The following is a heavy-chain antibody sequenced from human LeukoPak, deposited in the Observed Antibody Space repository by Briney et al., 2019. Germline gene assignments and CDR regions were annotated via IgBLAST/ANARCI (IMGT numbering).Heavy chain of an antibody. CDR3: ARGPYCSGGSCYWGMDV. J-gene: IGHJ6*02. D-gene: IGHD2-15*01. CDR2: INHSGST. CDR1: GGSFSGYY. Sequence: SETLSLTCAVYGGSFSGYYWSWIRQPPGKGLEWIGEINHSGSTNYNPSLKSRVTISVDTSKNQFSLKLSSVTAADTAVYYCARGPYCSGGSCYWGMDVWGQGTTVPVSS. V-gene: IGHV4-34*01.